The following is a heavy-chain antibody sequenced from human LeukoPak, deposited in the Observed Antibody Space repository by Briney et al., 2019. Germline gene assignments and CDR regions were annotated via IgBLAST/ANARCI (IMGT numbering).Heavy chain of an antibody. CDR2: INPSGGST. D-gene: IGHD2-15*01. V-gene: IGHV1-46*01. CDR1: GYTFTSYY. CDR3: ARALVENWFDP. Sequence: ASVKVSCKASGYTFTSYYMHWVRQAPGQGLEWMGIINPSGGSTSYARKFQGRVTMTRDMSTSTVYMELSSLRSEDTAVYYCARALVENWFDPWGQGTLVTVSS. J-gene: IGHJ5*02.